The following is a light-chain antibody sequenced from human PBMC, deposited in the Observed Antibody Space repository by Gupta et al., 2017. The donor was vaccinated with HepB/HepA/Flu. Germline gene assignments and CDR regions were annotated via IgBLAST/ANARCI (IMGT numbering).Light chain of an antibody. CDR1: QSISSW. CDR2: KAS. J-gene: IGKJ1*01. V-gene: IGKV1-5*03. Sequence: IQMTPSPSTLSASVGDRVTITCRASQSISSWLAWYQQKPGKAPKLLIYKASSLESGVPSRFSGSGSGTEFTLTISSLQPDDFATYYCQQYNSYRTFGQGTKVEIK. CDR3: QQYNSYRT.